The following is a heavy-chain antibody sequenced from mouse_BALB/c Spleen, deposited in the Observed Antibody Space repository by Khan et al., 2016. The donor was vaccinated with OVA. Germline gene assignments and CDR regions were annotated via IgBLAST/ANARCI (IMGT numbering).Heavy chain of an antibody. CDR3: VRRGNYYGSFYWYFDV. J-gene: IGHJ1*01. Sequence: QVQLKESGPGLVAPSQSLSITCTVSGFSLTSYDISWIRQPPGKGLEWLGVIWTGGGTNYNSAFMSRLSISKDNSKSQVFLKMKSLQNDDTAMYYFVRRGNYYGSFYWYFDVWGAGTTVTVSS. V-gene: IGHV2-9-2*01. D-gene: IGHD1-1*01. CDR1: GFSLTSYD. CDR2: IWTGGGT.